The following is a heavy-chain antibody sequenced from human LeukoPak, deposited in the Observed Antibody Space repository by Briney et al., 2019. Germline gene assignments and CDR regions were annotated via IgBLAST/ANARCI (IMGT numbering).Heavy chain of an antibody. CDR3: AKAVRGSSWSDDAFDI. CDR1: GFTFSSYA. Sequence: GGSLRLSCAASGFTFSSYAMSWVRQAPGKGLEWVSAISGSGGSTYYADSVKGRFTISRDNSKNTLYLQMNSLRAEDTAVYYCAKAVRGSSWSDDAFDIWGQGTMVTVSS. J-gene: IGHJ3*02. D-gene: IGHD6-13*01. CDR2: ISGSGGST. V-gene: IGHV3-23*01.